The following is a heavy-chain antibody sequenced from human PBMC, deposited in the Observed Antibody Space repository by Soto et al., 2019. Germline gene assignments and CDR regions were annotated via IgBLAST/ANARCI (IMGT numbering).Heavy chain of an antibody. CDR3: ARRGTLSGRDAFDV. J-gene: IGHJ3*01. D-gene: IGHD5-12*01. CDR2: VYVSDSET. V-gene: IGHV5-51*01. Sequence: GESLKISCRGSGYYSSSYWTAWVRQMSGKGLEWLGSVYVSDSETKYSPSFQGQVTISADKYTNTAYLYWSSLKASDTAMYYCARRGTLSGRDAFDVWGEGTMVTVSS. CDR1: GYYSSSYW.